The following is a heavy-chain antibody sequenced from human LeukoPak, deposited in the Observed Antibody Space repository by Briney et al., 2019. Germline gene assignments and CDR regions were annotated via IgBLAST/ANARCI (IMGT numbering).Heavy chain of an antibody. CDR3: ARAEDYYGFFDP. V-gene: IGHV4-39*07. D-gene: IGHD3-10*01. CDR1: GGSISNYY. J-gene: IGHJ5*02. Sequence: SETLSLTCTVSGGSISNYYWSWIRQPPGKGLEWIGSVYYSGSTYYNPSLKSRVTISVDTSKNQFSLKLSSVTAADTAVYYCARAEDYYGFFDPWGQGTLVTVSS. CDR2: VYYSGST.